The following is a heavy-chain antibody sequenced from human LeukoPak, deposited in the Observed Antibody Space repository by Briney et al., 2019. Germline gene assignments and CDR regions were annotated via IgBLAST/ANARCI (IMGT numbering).Heavy chain of an antibody. Sequence: ASVKVSCKTSGYTFTSYYMHWVRQAPGQGLEWMGIINPSGGSTSYAQKFQGRVTMTRDTSTSTVYMELSSLRSEDTAVYYCARERFRSQVGATTSWMFWGQGTLVTVSS. V-gene: IGHV1-46*01. CDR1: GYTFTSYY. D-gene: IGHD1-26*01. CDR2: INPSGGST. CDR3: ARERFRSQVGATTSWMF. J-gene: IGHJ4*02.